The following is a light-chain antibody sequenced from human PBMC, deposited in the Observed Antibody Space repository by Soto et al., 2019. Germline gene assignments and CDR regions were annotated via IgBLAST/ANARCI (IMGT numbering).Light chain of an antibody. V-gene: IGKV3-20*01. J-gene: IGKJ2*01. Sequence: EIGWTQSPGTLSLSPGERATLSCRARQSVSSSYLAWYQQKPGQAPRLLIYGASSRATGIPDRFSGSGSGTDFTLTISRLEPEDFAVYYCQQYGSSREYTFGQGTKLEIK. CDR3: QQYGSSREYT. CDR2: GAS. CDR1: QSVSSSY.